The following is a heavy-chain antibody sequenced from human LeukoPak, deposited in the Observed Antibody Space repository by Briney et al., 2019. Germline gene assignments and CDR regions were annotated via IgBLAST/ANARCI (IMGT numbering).Heavy chain of an antibody. D-gene: IGHD4-23*01. J-gene: IGHJ4*02. CDR1: GFTFSSYA. V-gene: IGHV3-30-3*01. CDR2: ISYDGSNK. Sequence: GGSLRLSCAASGFTFSSYAMHWVRQAPGKGLEWVAVISYDGSNKYYADSVKGRFTISRDNSKNTLYLQMNSLRAEDTAVYCCARISSINSNDYWGQGTLVTVSS. CDR3: ARISSINSNDY.